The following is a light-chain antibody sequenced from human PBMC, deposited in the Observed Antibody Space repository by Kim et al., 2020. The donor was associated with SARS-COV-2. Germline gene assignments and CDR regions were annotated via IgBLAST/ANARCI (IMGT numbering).Light chain of an antibody. CDR1: QSVSSSY. J-gene: IGKJ2*01. Sequence: EIVLTQSPDTLSLSPGERATLSCRASQSVSSSYLAWYQQKPGQAPRLLIYGASSRATGIPDRFSGSGSGTDFTLTISRLEPEDFAVYYCQQYGSSSYTFGQGTKLEI. CDR2: GAS. CDR3: QQYGSSSYT. V-gene: IGKV3-20*01.